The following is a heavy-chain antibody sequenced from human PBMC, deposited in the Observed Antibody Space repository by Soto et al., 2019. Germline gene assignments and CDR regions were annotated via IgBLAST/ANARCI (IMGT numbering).Heavy chain of an antibody. CDR3: ARRLTPDSYGMDV. Sequence: SETLSLTCTVSGGSISSSSYYWGWIRQPPGKGLEWIGSIYYSGSTYYNPSLKSRVTISADTSKNQFSLKLSSVTAADTAVYYCARRLTPDSYGMDVWGQGTTVTVSS. CDR1: GGSISSSSYY. V-gene: IGHV4-39*01. D-gene: IGHD1-20*01. J-gene: IGHJ6*02. CDR2: IYYSGST.